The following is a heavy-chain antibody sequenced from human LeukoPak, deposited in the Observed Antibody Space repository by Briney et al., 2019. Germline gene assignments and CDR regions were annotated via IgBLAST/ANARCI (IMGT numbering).Heavy chain of an antibody. Sequence: SETLSLTCAAYGGSFSGYYWSWIRQPPGKGLEWIGEINHSGSTNYNPSLKSRVTISVDTSKNQFSLKLSSVTAADTAVYYCARGGYYGLHDYWGQGTLVTVSA. CDR3: ARGGYYGLHDY. D-gene: IGHD3-10*01. V-gene: IGHV4-34*01. J-gene: IGHJ4*02. CDR2: INHSGST. CDR1: GGSFSGYY.